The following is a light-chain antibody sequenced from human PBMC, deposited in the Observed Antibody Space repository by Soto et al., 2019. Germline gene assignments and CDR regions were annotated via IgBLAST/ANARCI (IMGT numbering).Light chain of an antibody. Sequence: EIVLTQSPCTLSLSPGEKATLSCRASQSVSSSYLAWYQQKPDQAPRLISYGASSRATGIPDRFSGSGSGTDFTLTISRLQSEDFAVYYCQQYNNWPPGTFGQGTKVDIK. V-gene: IGKV3-20*01. CDR2: GAS. J-gene: IGKJ1*01. CDR1: QSVSSSY. CDR3: QQYNNWPPGT.